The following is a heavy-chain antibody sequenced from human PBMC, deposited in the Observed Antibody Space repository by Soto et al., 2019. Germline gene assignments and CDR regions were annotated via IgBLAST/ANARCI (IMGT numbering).Heavy chain of an antibody. CDR2: IYYSGST. CDR1: GGSISSSSYY. D-gene: IGHD4-17*01. J-gene: IGHJ1*01. CDR3: ASSTVTAVGEYFQH. V-gene: IGHV4-39*01. Sequence: QLQLQESGPGLVKPSETLSLTCTVSGGSISSSSYYWGWIRQPPGKGLEWIGSIYYSGSTYYNPSLKRRVTISVDTSKNQFSLKLSSVTAADTAVYYCASSTVTAVGEYFQHWGQGTLVTVSS.